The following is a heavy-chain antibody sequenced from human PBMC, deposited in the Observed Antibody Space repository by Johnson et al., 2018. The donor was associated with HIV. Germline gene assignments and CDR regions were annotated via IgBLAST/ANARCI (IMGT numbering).Heavy chain of an antibody. CDR1: GFTFSSYA. Sequence: VQLVESGGGLVQPGGSLRLSCAASGFTFSSYAMSWVRQAPGKGLEWVSDIRHSGGRTYYAASVKGRFTISRDNSKNTLYLQMNSLRAEDTAIYYCAKEYCGGDCSTDAFDIWGQGTMVTVSS. D-gene: IGHD2-21*02. J-gene: IGHJ3*02. CDR3: AKEYCGGDCSTDAFDI. CDR2: IRHSGGRT. V-gene: IGHV3-23*04.